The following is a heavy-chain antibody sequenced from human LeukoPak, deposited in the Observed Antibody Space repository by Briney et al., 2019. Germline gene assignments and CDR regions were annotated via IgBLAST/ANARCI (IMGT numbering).Heavy chain of an antibody. V-gene: IGHV3-30*03. CDR3: LRDGYKENDY. CDR2: ISYDGSNK. D-gene: IGHD5-24*01. Sequence: GGPLTLSCAASGFTFSSHRMHWLRQPPGKGLEWVAVISYDGSNKYYADSVKGRFTISRDNSKNTLYLQMNSVRAEDTAVYYCLRDGYKENDYWGQGTLVTVSS. CDR1: GFTFSSHR. J-gene: IGHJ4*02.